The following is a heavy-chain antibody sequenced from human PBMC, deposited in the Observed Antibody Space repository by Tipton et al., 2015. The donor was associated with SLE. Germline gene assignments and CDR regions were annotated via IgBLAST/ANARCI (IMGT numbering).Heavy chain of an antibody. V-gene: IGHV4-39*07. J-gene: IGHJ6*03. CDR2: ICYRGTT. Sequence: TLSLTCTVSGDSISRSSYCWGWIRQPPGKGLEWIGSICYRGTTYYNPSLKSRVTISVDTSKNQLSLKLRSVTAADTAVYYCARSRYSSSSYYYYYMDVWGKGTTVTVSS. CDR3: ARSRYSSSSYYYYYMDV. CDR1: GDSISRSSYC. D-gene: IGHD6-6*01.